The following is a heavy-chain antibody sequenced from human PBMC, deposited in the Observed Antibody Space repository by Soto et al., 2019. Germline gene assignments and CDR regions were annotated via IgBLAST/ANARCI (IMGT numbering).Heavy chain of an antibody. CDR1: GGTFSSYA. CDR2: IIPVFGTA. Sequence: SVKVSCKASGGTFSSYAISWVRQAPGQGLECMGGIIPVFGTANYAQKFQGRVTINADESTNTVYMELSSLRSEDTAVYYCARGWNDFPHWGQGTLVTVSS. V-gene: IGHV1-69*13. CDR3: ARGWNDFPH. J-gene: IGHJ1*01. D-gene: IGHD1-1*01.